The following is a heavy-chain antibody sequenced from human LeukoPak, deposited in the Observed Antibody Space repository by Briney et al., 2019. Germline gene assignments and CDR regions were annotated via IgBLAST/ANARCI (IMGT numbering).Heavy chain of an antibody. CDR2: IIPIFGTA. Sequence: SSVKVSCKASGGTFSSYAISWVRQAPGQGLEWMGGIIPIFGTANYAQKFQGRVTITADESTSTAYMELRSLRSDDTAVYYCARGLYYDILTGYYGYHAFDIWGQGTMVTVSS. D-gene: IGHD3-9*01. CDR3: ARGLYYDILTGYYGYHAFDI. V-gene: IGHV1-69*01. J-gene: IGHJ3*02. CDR1: GGTFSSYA.